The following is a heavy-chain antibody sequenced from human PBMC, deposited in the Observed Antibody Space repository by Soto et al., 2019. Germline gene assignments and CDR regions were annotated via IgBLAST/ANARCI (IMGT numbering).Heavy chain of an antibody. CDR3: AREHDFWSHYCFDN. D-gene: IGHD3-3*01. J-gene: IGHJ4*02. V-gene: IGHV1-3*01. Sequence: ASVKVSCKASGYSFPSYSIHWVRQAPGQRLEWMGWINAGNGNTKYSQNLQGRVTITRDTSASTAYMELSSLRSEDTAVYYCAREHDFWSHYCFDNGGQGTLVTVSS. CDR2: INAGNGNT. CDR1: GYSFPSYS.